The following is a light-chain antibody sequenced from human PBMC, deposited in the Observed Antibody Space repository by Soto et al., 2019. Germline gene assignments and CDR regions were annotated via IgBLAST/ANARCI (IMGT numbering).Light chain of an antibody. V-gene: IGLV1-44*01. Sequence: QSVLTQPPSASGTPGQRVTISCSGGSSNIGGNTVNWYQQLPGAAPKLIIFSNSQRPSGVPDRFSGSKSGTSASLAIGGLQSEDEDEYYCSTWDASLNGPLFGGGTKLTVL. CDR2: SNS. CDR3: STWDASLNGPL. CDR1: SSNIGGNT. J-gene: IGLJ2*01.